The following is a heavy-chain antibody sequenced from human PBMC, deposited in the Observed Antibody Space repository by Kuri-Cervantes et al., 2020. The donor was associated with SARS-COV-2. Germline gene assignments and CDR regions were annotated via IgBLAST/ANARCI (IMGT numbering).Heavy chain of an antibody. V-gene: IGHV4-34*01. D-gene: IGHD5-18*01. CDR1: GGSFSGYY. Sequence: SETLSLTCAVHGGSFSGYYWSWIRQPPGKRLEWIGEINHSGSTNYNPSLKSRVTISVDTSKNQFSLKLSSVTAADTAVYYCARKMDTAMVIDYWGQGTLVTVSS. CDR2: INHSGST. CDR3: ARKMDTAMVIDY. J-gene: IGHJ4*02.